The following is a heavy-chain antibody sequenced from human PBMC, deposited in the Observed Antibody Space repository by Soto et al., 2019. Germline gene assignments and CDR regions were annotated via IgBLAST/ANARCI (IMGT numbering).Heavy chain of an antibody. CDR2: LSHSGRT. D-gene: IGHD2-2*01. Sequence: SETLSLTCAVSGFSISSDSYWGWMRQSPGKGLEWIGTLSHSGRTFYNPSLKSRVTISADTTKNQFSLSLTSVTAADTAVYYCGHLKTDTEVTPAPPLFDSWGQGTLVPVSS. CDR3: GHLKTDTEVTPAPPLFDS. V-gene: IGHV4-38-2*01. CDR1: GFSISSDSY. J-gene: IGHJ4*02.